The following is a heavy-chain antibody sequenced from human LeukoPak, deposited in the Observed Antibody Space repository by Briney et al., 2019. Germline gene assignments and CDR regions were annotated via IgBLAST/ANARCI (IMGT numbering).Heavy chain of an antibody. Sequence: SETLSLTCTVSGGSISSGSYYWSWIRQPAGKGLEWIGRIYTSGSTNYNPSLKSRVAISVDTSKNQFSLKLSSVTAADTAVYYCARDHRITMADYWGQGTLVTVSS. CDR3: ARDHRITMADY. D-gene: IGHD3-10*01. CDR1: GGSISSGSYY. J-gene: IGHJ4*02. V-gene: IGHV4-61*02. CDR2: IYTSGST.